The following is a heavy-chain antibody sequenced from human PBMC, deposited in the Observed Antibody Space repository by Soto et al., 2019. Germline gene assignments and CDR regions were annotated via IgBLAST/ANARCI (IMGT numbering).Heavy chain of an antibody. V-gene: IGHV3-23*01. CDR1: GFTFSSYA. Sequence: EVQLLESGGGSVQPGGSLRLSCAASGFTFSSYAMTWARQAPGKGLEWVSGISESGDNTYYADSVKGRFSIFRDDSKNTLYLQMNSLRVEGTAVYYCTRGRGYGVPFDPWGQGTLVTVSS. CDR3: TRGRGYGVPFDP. CDR2: ISESGDNT. D-gene: IGHD5-12*01. J-gene: IGHJ5*02.